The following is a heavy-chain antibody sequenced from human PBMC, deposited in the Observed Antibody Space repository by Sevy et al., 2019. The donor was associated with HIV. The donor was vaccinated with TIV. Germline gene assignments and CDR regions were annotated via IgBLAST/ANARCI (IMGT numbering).Heavy chain of an antibody. D-gene: IGHD3-3*01. CDR3: ARDQYDFWSGYYYYYYGMDV. CDR1: GFTFSSYS. CDR2: ISSSSSTI. J-gene: IGHJ6*02. Sequence: GGSLRLSCAASGFTFSSYSMNWVRQTPGKGLEWVSYISSSSSTIYYADSVKGRFTISRDNAKNSLYLQMNSLRAEDTAVYYCARDQYDFWSGYYYYYYGMDVWGQGTTVTVSS. V-gene: IGHV3-48*01.